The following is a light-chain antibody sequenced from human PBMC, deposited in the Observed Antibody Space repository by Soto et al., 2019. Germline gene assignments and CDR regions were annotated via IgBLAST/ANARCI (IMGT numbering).Light chain of an antibody. CDR3: HQYGSSHS. J-gene: IGKJ2*03. Sequence: EVVLTQSPGTLSLSPGERATLSCRASQSVINYLGWYQQKPGQAPRLLIYGVSSRATGIPDRFSDSGSGTDFNLTISILWPEDFAEYYCHQYGSSHSFGQGTKLESK. V-gene: IGKV3-20*01. CDR2: GVS. CDR1: QSVINY.